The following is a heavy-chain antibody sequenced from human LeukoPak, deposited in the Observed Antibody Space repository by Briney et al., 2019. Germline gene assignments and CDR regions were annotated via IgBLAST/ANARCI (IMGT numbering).Heavy chain of an antibody. CDR2: IYHSGTTYSGST. CDR3: ARDRGSTSEGYYYYMDV. Sequence: SETLSLTCNVSGASMSNYYWVWIRQPPGKGLEWIGSIYHSGTTYSGSTYYNPSLKSRVTISLDTSKNQFSLKVGSMTAADTAVYYCARDRGSTSEGYYYYMDVWGRGTTVTISS. CDR1: GASMSNYY. V-gene: IGHV4-39*07. J-gene: IGHJ6*03. D-gene: IGHD2-2*01.